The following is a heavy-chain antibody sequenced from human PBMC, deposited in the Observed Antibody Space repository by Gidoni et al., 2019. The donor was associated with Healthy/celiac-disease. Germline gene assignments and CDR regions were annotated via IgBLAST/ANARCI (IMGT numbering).Heavy chain of an antibody. Sequence: EVQLVESGGGLVQPGWYLKLSCAASGFTFSGYAMHWVRQASGKGLECVGRIRSKANSYATAYAASVKGRFTISRDDSKNTAYLQMNSLKTEDTAVYYCTSRYSSSWTGTFDYWGQGTLVTVSS. D-gene: IGHD6-13*01. CDR2: IRSKANSYAT. CDR3: TSRYSSSWTGTFDY. V-gene: IGHV3-73*01. CDR1: GFTFSGYA. J-gene: IGHJ4*02.